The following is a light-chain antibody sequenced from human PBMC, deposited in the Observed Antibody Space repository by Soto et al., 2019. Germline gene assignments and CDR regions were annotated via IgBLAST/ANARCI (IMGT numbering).Light chain of an antibody. V-gene: IGLV2-8*01. J-gene: IGLJ2*01. CDR3: SSYVGNNKLL. CDR2: DVT. CDR1: SNDVGGYNF. Sequence: QSALTQPPSASGSPGQSVTISCTGTSNDVGGYNFVSWHQQHPGKAPRLMIYDVTKRPSGVPDRFSGSKSGNTASLTVSGLHAEDEADYYCSSYVGNNKLLFGGGTKLTVL.